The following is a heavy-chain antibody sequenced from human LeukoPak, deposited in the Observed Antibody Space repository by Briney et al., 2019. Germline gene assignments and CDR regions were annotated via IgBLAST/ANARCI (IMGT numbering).Heavy chain of an antibody. CDR3: AKDRIAAAGGGPFDY. Sequence: GGSLRLSCAASGFTFSSYGMHWVRQAPGKGLECVAVISYDGSNKYYADSVKGRFTISRDNSKNTLYLQMNSLRAEDTAVYYCAKDRIAAAGGGPFDYWGQGTLVTVSS. CDR1: GFTFSSYG. D-gene: IGHD6-13*01. V-gene: IGHV3-30*18. CDR2: ISYDGSNK. J-gene: IGHJ4*02.